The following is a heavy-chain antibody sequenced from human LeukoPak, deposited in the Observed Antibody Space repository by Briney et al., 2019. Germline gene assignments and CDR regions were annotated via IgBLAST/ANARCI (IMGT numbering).Heavy chain of an antibody. CDR2: IYTSGST. D-gene: IGHD1-26*01. J-gene: IGHJ4*02. CDR1: GGSISSYY. V-gene: IGHV4-4*07. Sequence: SETLSLTCTVSGGSISSYYWSWIRQPAGKGLEWIGRIYTSGSTNYNPSLKSRVTMSVGTSKNQFSLKLSSVTAADTAVYYCARDELRGGAIDYWGQGTLVTVSS. CDR3: ARDELRGGAIDY.